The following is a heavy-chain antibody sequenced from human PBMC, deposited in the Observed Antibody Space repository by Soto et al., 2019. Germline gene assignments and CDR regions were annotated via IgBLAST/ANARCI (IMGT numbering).Heavy chain of an antibody. CDR3: ARASRPGVGATPIDFYYFDY. CDR2: ISAYNGNT. Sequence: ASVKVSCKASGYTFTSYGISWVRQAPGQGLEWMGWISAYNGNTNYAQKLQGRVTMTTDTSTSTAYMELRSLRSDDTAVYYCARASRPGVGATPIDFYYFDYWGQGTLVTVSS. D-gene: IGHD1-26*01. V-gene: IGHV1-18*04. CDR1: GYTFTSYG. J-gene: IGHJ4*02.